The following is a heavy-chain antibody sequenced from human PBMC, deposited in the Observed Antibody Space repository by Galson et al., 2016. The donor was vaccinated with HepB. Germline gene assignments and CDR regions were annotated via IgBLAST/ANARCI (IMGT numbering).Heavy chain of an antibody. J-gene: IGHJ5*02. CDR3: VRFAVLSSAMAGLVNWFDP. Sequence: SETLSLTCRVEGGPYGAFYWSWIRQPPGKGLEWVGYISDSGSTSYNPSLKSRVTISVDKSKNQFSLELKSVTAADTAVYYCVRFAVLSSAMAGLVNWFDPWGQGTLVTVSS. D-gene: IGHD2-2*01. CDR2: ISDSGST. V-gene: IGHV4-34*01. CDR1: GGPYGAFY.